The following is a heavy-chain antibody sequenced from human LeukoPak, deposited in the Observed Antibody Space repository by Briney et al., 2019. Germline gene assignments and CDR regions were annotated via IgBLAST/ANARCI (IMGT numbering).Heavy chain of an antibody. V-gene: IGHV3-73*01. CDR2: IRSKANSYAT. Sequence: GGSLRLSCAASGFTFSGSAMHWVRQASGKGLEWVGRIRSKANSYATAYAASVKGRFTISRDDSKNTAYLQMNSLKTEDTAVYYCARATSSQFRPFDIWGQGTMVTVSS. J-gene: IGHJ3*02. CDR1: GFTFSGSA. CDR3: ARATSSQFRPFDI. D-gene: IGHD1-1*01.